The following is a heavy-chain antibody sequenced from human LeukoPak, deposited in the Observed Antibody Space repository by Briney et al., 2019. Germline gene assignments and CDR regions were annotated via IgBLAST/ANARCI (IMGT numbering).Heavy chain of an antibody. D-gene: IGHD3-3*01. J-gene: IGHJ4*02. CDR2: IDYSGTT. V-gene: IGHV4-39*07. CDR1: GGSISGSSYS. Sequence: SENLSLTCSVSGGSISGSSYSWGWIRQPPRKGLEWIGNIDYSGTTHYNPSLKSRVTISIDTSEKQFSLRLSSVTAADTAVYYCARDRVFEGAIGDYWGQGILVTVSS. CDR3: ARDRVFEGAIGDY.